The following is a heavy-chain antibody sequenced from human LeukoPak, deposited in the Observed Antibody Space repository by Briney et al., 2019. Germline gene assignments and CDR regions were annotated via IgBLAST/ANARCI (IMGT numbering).Heavy chain of an antibody. CDR2: IDYSGST. CDR1: GGSISSSTYY. V-gene: IGHV4-39*07. Sequence: PSETLSLTCTVSGGSISSSTYYWGWIRQPPGKGLEWIGNIDYSGSTYYSTSLKSRVTISVDTSKNQFSLKLSSVTTADTAVYYCARGNTALGYWGQGTLVTVSS. J-gene: IGHJ4*02. CDR3: ARGNTALGY. D-gene: IGHD2-2*02.